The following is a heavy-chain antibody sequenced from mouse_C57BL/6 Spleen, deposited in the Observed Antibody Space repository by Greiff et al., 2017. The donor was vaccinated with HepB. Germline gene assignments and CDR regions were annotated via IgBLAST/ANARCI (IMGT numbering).Heavy chain of an antibody. Sequence: DVKLVESGPGLVKPSQSLSLTCSVTGYSITSGYYWNWIRQFPGNKLEWMGYISYDGSNNYNPSLKNRISITRDTSKNQFFLKLNSVTTEDTATYYCARFYDYVFAYWGQGTLVTVSA. V-gene: IGHV3-6*01. CDR1: GYSITSGYY. CDR3: ARFYDYVFAY. J-gene: IGHJ3*01. D-gene: IGHD2-4*01. CDR2: ISYDGSN.